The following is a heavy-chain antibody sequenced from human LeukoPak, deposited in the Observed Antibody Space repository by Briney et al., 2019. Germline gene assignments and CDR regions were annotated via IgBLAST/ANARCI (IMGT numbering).Heavy chain of an antibody. V-gene: IGHV3-30*18. J-gene: IGHJ4*02. CDR2: ISVDGNNK. CDR3: AKDQSQ. Sequence: GRSLRLSCAASGFTFSEYVMHWVRQAPGKGLEWVAVISVDGNNKYYGDSVMGRFTISRDNSKNTLYLQINSLRPEDTAVYYCAKDQSQWGQGTLVIVSS. CDR1: GFTFSEYV.